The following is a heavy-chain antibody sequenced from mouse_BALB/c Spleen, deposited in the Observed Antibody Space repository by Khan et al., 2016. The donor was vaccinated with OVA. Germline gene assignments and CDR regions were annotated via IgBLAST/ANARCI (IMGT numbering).Heavy chain of an antibody. CDR3: ARDYECRFWMDY. D-gene: IGHD1-1*01. CDR1: GYTFTNYI. J-gene: IGHJ4*01. CDR2: INPYNDGT. V-gene: IGHV1S136*01. Sequence: IQLVQSGPELVKPGASVKMSCKASGYTFTNYIIHWVKQKPGQGLEWIVYINPYNDGTKYNEKFKGKATLTSDTSSSTAYMELSGLTSEDSAAYYCARDYECRFWMDYWGQGTLVTVSA.